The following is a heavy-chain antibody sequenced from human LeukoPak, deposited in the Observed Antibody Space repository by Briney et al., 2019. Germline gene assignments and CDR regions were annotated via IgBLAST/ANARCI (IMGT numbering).Heavy chain of an antibody. CDR3: AKSNSHDFWSENFDY. CDR1: GFTFSSYG. J-gene: IGHJ4*02. V-gene: IGHV3-30*18. CDR2: ISYDGSNK. D-gene: IGHD3-3*01. Sequence: GGSLRLSCAASGFTFSSYGMHWVRQAPGKGLEWMAVISYDGSNKYYADTVKGRFTISRDNSKNTLYLQMNSLRAEDTAVYYCAKSNSHDFWSENFDYWGQGTLVTVSS.